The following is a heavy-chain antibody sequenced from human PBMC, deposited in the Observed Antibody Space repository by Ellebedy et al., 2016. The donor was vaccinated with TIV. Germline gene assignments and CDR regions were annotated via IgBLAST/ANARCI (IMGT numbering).Heavy chain of an antibody. Sequence: GESLKIPCAASGFTFSSYAMSWVRQAPGKGLEWVSAISGSGGSTNYADSVKGRFTISRDNSKNTLYLQMNSLRAEDTAVYYCARREPAAKCFDYWGQGTLVTVSS. J-gene: IGHJ4*02. CDR3: ARREPAAKCFDY. V-gene: IGHV3-23*01. CDR1: GFTFSSYA. D-gene: IGHD2-2*01. CDR2: ISGSGGST.